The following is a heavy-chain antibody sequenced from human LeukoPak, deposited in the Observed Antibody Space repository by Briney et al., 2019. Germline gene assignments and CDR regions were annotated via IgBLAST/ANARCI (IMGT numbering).Heavy chain of an antibody. V-gene: IGHV3-64*01. D-gene: IGHD2-15*01. Sequence: PGGSLRLSCAASGFTFSSYTMHWVRQAPGKGLEYVSTISSNGGSTYYANPVKGRFTISRDNSKNTLYLQMGSLRAEDMAVYYCAREDKGTHDYWGQGTLVTVSS. J-gene: IGHJ4*02. CDR2: ISSNGGST. CDR1: GFTFSSYT. CDR3: AREDKGTHDY.